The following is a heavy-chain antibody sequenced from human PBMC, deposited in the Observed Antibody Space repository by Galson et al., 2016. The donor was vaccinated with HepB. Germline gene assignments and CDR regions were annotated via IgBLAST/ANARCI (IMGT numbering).Heavy chain of an antibody. D-gene: IGHD2-21*02. Sequence: SETLSLTCTVSGASISTGDYYWGWIRQPPGKGLEWIGSIYYSGSTYYNPSLKSRVTVSVDTSKNNFSLKLRSVTAADTAVYYCAKHPVTDFFDHWGQGTLVTVSS. CDR2: IYYSGST. CDR1: GASISTGDYY. CDR3: AKHPVTDFFDH. V-gene: IGHV4-39*01. J-gene: IGHJ4*02.